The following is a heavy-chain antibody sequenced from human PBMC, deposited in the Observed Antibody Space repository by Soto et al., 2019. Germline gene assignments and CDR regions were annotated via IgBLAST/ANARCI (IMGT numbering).Heavy chain of an antibody. CDR1: GGSFSGYY. CDR2: INHSGST. J-gene: IGHJ6*02. CDR3: ARGWYYGSGSYYNPYYYYYGMDV. D-gene: IGHD3-10*01. Sequence: PSETLSLTCAVYGGSFSGYYWSWIRQPPGKGLEWIGEINHSGSTNYNPSLKSRVTISVDTSKNQFSLKLSSVTAADTAVYYCARGWYYGSGSYYNPYYYYYGMDVWGQGTTSPSP. V-gene: IGHV4-34*01.